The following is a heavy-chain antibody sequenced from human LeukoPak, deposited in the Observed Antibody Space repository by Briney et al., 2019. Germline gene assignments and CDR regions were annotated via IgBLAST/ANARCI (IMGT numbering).Heavy chain of an antibody. CDR1: GGSISSSSYY. V-gene: IGHV4-39*01. J-gene: IGHJ4*02. CDR3: ARLTPVLEVDY. D-gene: IGHD1-14*01. CDR2: IYYSGST. Sequence: ASETLSLTCTVSGGSISSSSYYWGWIRQPPGKGLGWIGSIYYSGSTYYKPSLKSRVTISVDTSKKQISLKLTTVTAADTAVYYCARLTPVLEVDYWGQGTLVTVSS.